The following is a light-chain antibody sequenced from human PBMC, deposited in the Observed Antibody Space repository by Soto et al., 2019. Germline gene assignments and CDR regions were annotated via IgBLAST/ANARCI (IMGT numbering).Light chain of an antibody. Sequence: QSVLTQPPSASGTPGQRVTISCSGSSSNIGSNYVYWYQQLPGTAPKLLIDRNNQRPSGVADRFSGSKSGTSASLAISGLRSEDEADYYCSAWDDGLSGWVFGGGTKLTVL. V-gene: IGLV1-47*01. CDR2: RNN. CDR1: SSNIGSNY. J-gene: IGLJ3*02. CDR3: SAWDDGLSGWV.